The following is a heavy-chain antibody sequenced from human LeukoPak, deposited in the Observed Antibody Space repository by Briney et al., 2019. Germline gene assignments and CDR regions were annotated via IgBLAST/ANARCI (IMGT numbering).Heavy chain of an antibody. CDR2: IYYSGST. V-gene: IGHV4-59*01. CDR3: ARASPHSGRVD. J-gene: IGHJ4*02. CDR1: GGSISSYY. D-gene: IGHD1-26*01. Sequence: SETRSLTCTVSGGSISSYYWSWIRQPPGKGLEWSGYIYYSGSTNYNPSLKSRGPISVDTSKNQFSLKLSSVTAAETAVYYCARASPHSGRVDWGQGTLVTVSS.